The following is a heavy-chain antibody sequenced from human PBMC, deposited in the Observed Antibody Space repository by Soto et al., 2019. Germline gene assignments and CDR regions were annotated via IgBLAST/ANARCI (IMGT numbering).Heavy chain of an antibody. J-gene: IGHJ5*02. CDR2: IIPIFGTA. D-gene: IGHD5-18*01. CDR1: GGTFSSYA. Sequence: QVQLVQSGAEVKKPGSSVKVSCKASGGTFSSYAISWVRQAPGQGLEWMGGIIPIFGTANYAQKFQGRVTITADESTSTAYMALSSLRSEDTAVYYWARERSSGYSYGYWIGFWFAPWGRGARVTVSS. V-gene: IGHV1-69*01. CDR3: ARERSSGYSYGYWIGFWFAP.